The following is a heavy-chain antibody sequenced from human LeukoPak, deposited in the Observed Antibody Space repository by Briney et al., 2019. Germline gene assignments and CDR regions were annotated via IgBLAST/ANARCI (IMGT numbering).Heavy chain of an antibody. V-gene: IGHV4-39*07. CDR2: IYYSGNT. Sequence: PSQTLSLTCTVSGGSLSSTTYYWGWIRQPPGQGLEWIGTIYYSGNTYYSPSLKSRVTISVDTSKNQFSLNLSSVTAADMAVYFCARIRLGFYSSAWSRKDFYYYGMDVWGQGTTVTVSS. J-gene: IGHJ6*02. CDR1: GGSLSSTTYY. D-gene: IGHD6-25*01. CDR3: ARIRLGFYSSAWSRKDFYYYGMDV.